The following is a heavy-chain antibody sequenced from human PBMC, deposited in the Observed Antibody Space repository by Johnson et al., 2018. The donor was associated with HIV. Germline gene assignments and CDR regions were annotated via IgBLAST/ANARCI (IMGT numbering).Heavy chain of an antibody. Sequence: QMQLVESGGGVVQPGRSVRLYCAASGFIFSTYGMLWVRQAPGKGLEWVAVIWYDGSNEHYADSVKGRFTISRDNARNTLYLQMNSLRADDTAVYYCVREDGAFDLWGQGTVVTVSS. V-gene: IGHV3-33*01. CDR3: VREDGAFDL. CDR1: GFIFSTYG. J-gene: IGHJ3*01. CDR2: IWYDGSNE. D-gene: IGHD5-24*01.